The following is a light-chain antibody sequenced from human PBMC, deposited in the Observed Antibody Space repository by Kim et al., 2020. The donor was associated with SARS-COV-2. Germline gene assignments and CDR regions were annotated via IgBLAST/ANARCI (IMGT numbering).Light chain of an antibody. CDR1: SSDVGSYNL. Sequence: GQSITISWTGSSSDVGSYNLVSWHQHHPGKAPKLMIYEGTKRPSGISNRFSGSKSGNTASLTISGLQAEDEAEYYCCSYAGSSTWVFGGGTQLTVL. V-gene: IGLV2-23*01. CDR2: EGT. CDR3: CSYAGSSTWV. J-gene: IGLJ3*02.